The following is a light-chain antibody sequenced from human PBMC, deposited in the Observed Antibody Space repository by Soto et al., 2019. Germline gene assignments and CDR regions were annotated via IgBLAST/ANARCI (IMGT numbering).Light chain of an antibody. V-gene: IGKV3-20*01. CDR2: GAS. J-gene: IGKJ5*01. Sequence: EIVLTQSPDTRSLSPGERVTLSCRASQSVSSSYLAWYQQKPGQAPRLLIHGASSRATGIPDRFSGSGSGADFTLTISRLEPEDFAVYYCQHYGTLITFGQGTRLEIK. CDR1: QSVSSSY. CDR3: QHYGTLIT.